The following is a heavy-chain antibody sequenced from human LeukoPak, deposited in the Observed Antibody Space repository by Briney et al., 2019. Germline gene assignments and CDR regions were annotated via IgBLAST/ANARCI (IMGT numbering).Heavy chain of an antibody. J-gene: IGHJ4*02. CDR2: ISGSGGST. Sequence: GGSLRLSCAASGFTFSSYAMSWVRQAPGKGLEWVSAISGSGGSTYYADSVEGRFTISRDNSKNTLYLQMNSLRAEDTAVYYCAKDRDIVVVPAARPFDYWGQGTLVTVSS. D-gene: IGHD2-2*01. CDR1: GFTFSSYA. V-gene: IGHV3-23*01. CDR3: AKDRDIVVVPAARPFDY.